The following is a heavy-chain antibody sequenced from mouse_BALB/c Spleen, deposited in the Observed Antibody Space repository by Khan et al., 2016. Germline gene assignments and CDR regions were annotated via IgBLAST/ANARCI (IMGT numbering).Heavy chain of an antibody. V-gene: IGHV1-80*01. CDR2: IYPGDGDT. CDR1: GYVFSSYW. Sequence: QVQLKQSGAELVRPGSSVKISCKASGYVFSSYWMNWVKQRPGQGLEWIGQIYPGDGDTYYNGKFKGKVTLTADKSSSTAYLQHSSLTAEASPVYCCARGTALADWGQGTLVTVSA. CDR3: ARGTALAD. D-gene: IGHD2-14*01. J-gene: IGHJ3*01.